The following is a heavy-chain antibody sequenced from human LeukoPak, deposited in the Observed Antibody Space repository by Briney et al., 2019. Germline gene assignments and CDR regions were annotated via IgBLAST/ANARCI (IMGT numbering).Heavy chain of an antibody. CDR2: INIDASST. CDR1: GFTLTNYW. CDR3: ARDRYDILTGYNPLGAVDI. Sequence: PGGSLRLSCAASGFTLTNYWMHWVRQAPGKGLVWVSRINIDASSTSYADSVKGRFTISRDNAKNTLCLQMNSLRAEDTAVYYCARDRYDILTGYNPLGAVDIWGQGTMVTVSS. D-gene: IGHD3-9*01. V-gene: IGHV3-74*01. J-gene: IGHJ3*02.